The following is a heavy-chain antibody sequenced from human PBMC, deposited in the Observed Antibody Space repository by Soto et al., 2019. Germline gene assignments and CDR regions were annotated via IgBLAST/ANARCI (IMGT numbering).Heavy chain of an antibody. D-gene: IGHD2-8*01. J-gene: IGHJ4*02. CDR1: GGSINSGCSH. Sequence: QVQLQESGPGLVKHSQTLSLTCSVSGGSINSGCSHWTWIRQHPEKGLEWIGFIYFYNGATSSTSDNPSLQSRVVISVDPSKNRVSLNLTSVTVADTAVDFCAWGTDADKNGFWGLGPLVTFSS. CDR3: AWGTDADKNGF. CDR2: IYFYNGAT. V-gene: IGHV4-31*03.